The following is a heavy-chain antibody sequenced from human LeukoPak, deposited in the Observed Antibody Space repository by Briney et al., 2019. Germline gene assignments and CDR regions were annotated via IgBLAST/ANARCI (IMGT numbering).Heavy chain of an antibody. Sequence: GGSLRLSCAASGFTFSSYGMHWVRQAPGKGLEWVAVISYDGSNKYYADSVKGRFTISRDNSKNTLYLQMNSLRAEDTAVYYCARAYYYCSGGSCYSREFDYWGQGTLVTVSS. CDR3: ARAYYYCSGGSCYSREFDY. V-gene: IGHV3-30*03. CDR1: GFTFSSYG. D-gene: IGHD2-15*01. J-gene: IGHJ4*02. CDR2: ISYDGSNK.